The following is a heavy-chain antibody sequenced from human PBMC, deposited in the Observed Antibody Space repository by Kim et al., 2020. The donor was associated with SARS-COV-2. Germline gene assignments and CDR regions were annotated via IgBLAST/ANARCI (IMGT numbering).Heavy chain of an antibody. CDR3: ARRPYSGNYFDH. Sequence: GGSLRLSCAASGFTFSDHYMDWVRQAPGKGLEWVGRITNKNNGYTTQVAASVKGRFTISRDETKNSLLLQMDSLKTEDTAVYYCARRPYSGNYFDHWGQGTLVTVSS. CDR2: ITNKNNGYTT. V-gene: IGHV3-72*01. J-gene: IGHJ4*02. CDR1: GFTFSDHY. D-gene: IGHD1-26*01.